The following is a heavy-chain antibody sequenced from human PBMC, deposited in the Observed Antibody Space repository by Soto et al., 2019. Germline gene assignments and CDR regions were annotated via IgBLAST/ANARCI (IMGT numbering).Heavy chain of an antibody. CDR2: ISGSGGST. V-gene: IGHV3-23*01. Sequence: EVQLLESGGGLVQPGGSLRLSCAAAGFTFSSYAMSWVRQAPGKGLEWVSAISGSGGSTYYADSVKGRFTISRDNSKNTLYLQMNSLRAEDTAVYYCAKGRDIVATVGGWFDPWGQGTLVPVSS. D-gene: IGHD5-12*01. CDR1: GFTFSSYA. CDR3: AKGRDIVATVGGWFDP. J-gene: IGHJ5*02.